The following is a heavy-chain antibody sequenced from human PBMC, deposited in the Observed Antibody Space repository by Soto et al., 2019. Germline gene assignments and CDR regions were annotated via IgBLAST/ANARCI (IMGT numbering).Heavy chain of an antibody. CDR1: GFTFRAYL. J-gene: IGHJ4*02. V-gene: IGHV3-7*01. CDR3: VRYHADDREIEGHRY. CDR2: INQDGSVE. D-gene: IGHD3-9*01. Sequence: EVQLVESGGDLVQPGGSLRLSCAASGFTFRAYLMSWVRQAPGEGLNWVANINQDGSVEYYADSVQGRFTISRDNTKNSLYLRMNSLRAEDTAVYYCVRYHADDREIEGHRYWCPGTLVRVSA.